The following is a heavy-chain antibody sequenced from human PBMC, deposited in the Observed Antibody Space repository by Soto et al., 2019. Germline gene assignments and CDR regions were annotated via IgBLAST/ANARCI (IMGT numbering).Heavy chain of an antibody. CDR2: IYQSETT. J-gene: IGHJ4*02. CDR1: GSSVSGGIYY. D-gene: IGHD4-17*01. Sequence: PSETLSLTCAVSGSSVSGGIYYWTWIRQPPEKGLEWIGYIYQSETTNYNASLRGRVTISVDTSKNQFSLRSTSVIAADTAVYYCARYRDYGDYGYFDSWGQGTLVTVSS. V-gene: IGHV4-61*01. CDR3: ARYRDYGDYGYFDS.